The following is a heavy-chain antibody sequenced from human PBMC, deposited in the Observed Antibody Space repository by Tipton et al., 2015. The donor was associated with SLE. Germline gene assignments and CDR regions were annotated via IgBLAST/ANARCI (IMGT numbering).Heavy chain of an antibody. V-gene: IGHV4-59*11. Sequence: LRLSCTASGGSISSHYWSWIRQPPGKGLEWIGYIYYSGSTNYNPSLKSRVTISVDTSKNQFSLKLSSVTAADTAVYYCARDLGYCSGGSCYDAFDIWGQGTMVTVSS. CDR3: ARDLGYCSGGSCYDAFDI. CDR2: IYYSGST. D-gene: IGHD2-15*01. J-gene: IGHJ3*02. CDR1: GGSISSHY.